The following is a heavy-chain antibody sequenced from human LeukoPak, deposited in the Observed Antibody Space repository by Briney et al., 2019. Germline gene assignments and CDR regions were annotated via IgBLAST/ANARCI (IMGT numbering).Heavy chain of an antibody. CDR3: ARGGRRWGSSDY. CDR1: GGSISSYY. Sequence: SETLSLTCTVSGGSISSYYWSWIRQPPGKGLEWIRYIYYSGSTNYNPSLKSRVTISVDTSKNQFSLKLSSVTAADTAVYYCARGGRRWGSSDYWGQGTLVTVSS. D-gene: IGHD5-24*01. J-gene: IGHJ4*02. V-gene: IGHV4-59*01. CDR2: IYYSGST.